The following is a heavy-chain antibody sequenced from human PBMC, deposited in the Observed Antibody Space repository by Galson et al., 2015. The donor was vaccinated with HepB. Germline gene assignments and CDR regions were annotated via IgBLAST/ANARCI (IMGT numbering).Heavy chain of an antibody. D-gene: IGHD6-19*01. CDR1: GFTFSNY. Sequence: SLRLSCAASGFTFSNYMSWVRQAPGKGLEWVSGISGSGGNTYYADSVKGRFTISRDNSKNTLYLQMNSLRAEDTAVYYCAKDGPGFSSGWYDYWGQGTLVTVSS. CDR2: ISGSGGNT. J-gene: IGHJ4*02. CDR3: AKDGPGFSSGWYDY. V-gene: IGHV3-23*01.